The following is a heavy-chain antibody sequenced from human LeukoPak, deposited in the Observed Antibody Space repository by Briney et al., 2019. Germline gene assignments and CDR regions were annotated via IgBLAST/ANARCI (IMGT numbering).Heavy chain of an antibody. D-gene: IGHD3-22*01. CDR2: INHSGST. CDR1: GGSFSGYY. V-gene: IGHV4-34*01. CDR3: ARDRYYYDSNGYSSFDY. J-gene: IGHJ4*02. Sequence: SETLSLTCAVYGGSFSGYYWSWIRQPPGKGLEWIGEINHSGSTNYNPSLKSRVTISVDTSKSQFSLNLSSVTAADTAVYYCARDRYYYDSNGYSSFDYWGQGTLVTVSS.